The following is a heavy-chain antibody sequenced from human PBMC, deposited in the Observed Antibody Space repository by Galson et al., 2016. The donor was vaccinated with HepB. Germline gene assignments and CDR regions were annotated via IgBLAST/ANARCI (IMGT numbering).Heavy chain of an antibody. CDR1: GGSISSYY. CDR2: IYYSGST. Sequence: LSLTCTVSGGSISSYYWSWIRQPPGKGLEWIGYIYYSGSTYYNPSLKSRVTISVDTSKNQFSLKLSSVTAADTAVYYCARASPRDCSGWYPDAFDIWGQGTMVTVAS. J-gene: IGHJ3*02. V-gene: IGHV4-59*01. CDR3: ARASPRDCSGWYPDAFDI. D-gene: IGHD6-19*01.